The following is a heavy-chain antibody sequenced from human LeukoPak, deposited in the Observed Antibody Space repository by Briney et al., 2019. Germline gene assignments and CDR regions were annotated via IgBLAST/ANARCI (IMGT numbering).Heavy chain of an antibody. J-gene: IGHJ6*03. CDR1: GFTFSNYA. V-gene: IGHV3-23*01. CDR2: INNNGADT. CDR3: AKGFRTGVGPYVGYHYYMDV. Sequence: PGGSLRLSCAASGFTFSNYAMSWVRQAPGKGLKWVSTINNNGADTYHADSVKGRFTISRDNSYNTVSLQMNSLRDEDTGVYYCAKGFRTGVGPYVGYHYYMDVWGKGATVTVSS. D-gene: IGHD1-26*01.